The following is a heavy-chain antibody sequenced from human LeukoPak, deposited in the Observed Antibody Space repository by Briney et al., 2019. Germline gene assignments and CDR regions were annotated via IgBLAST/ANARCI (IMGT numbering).Heavy chain of an antibody. CDR3: ARYDSGGYYSFFDY. D-gene: IGHD3-22*01. CDR1: GDSINSYH. CDR2: LYYSGST. V-gene: IGHV4-59*01. J-gene: IGHJ4*02. Sequence: SETLSLTCTISGDSINSYHWSWIRQPPGKGLEWIGYLYYSGSTNYNPSLKSRVTISVDTSKNQFSLKLSSVTAADTAVYYCARYDSGGYYSFFDYWGQGTLVTVSS.